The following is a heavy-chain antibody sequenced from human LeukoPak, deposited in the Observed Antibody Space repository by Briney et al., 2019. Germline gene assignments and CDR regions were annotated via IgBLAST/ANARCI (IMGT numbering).Heavy chain of an antibody. V-gene: IGHV3-30*03. J-gene: IGHJ4*02. CDR2: ISYDGSNK. D-gene: IGHD3-9*01. CDR3: ATEYYDILTGPDY. Sequence: GRSLRLSCAASGFTFSSYGMHWVRQAPGKGLEWVAVISYDGSNKYYADSVKGRFTISRDNSKNTLYLQMNSLRAEDTAVYYCATEYYDILTGPDYWGQGTLVTVSS. CDR1: GFTFSSYG.